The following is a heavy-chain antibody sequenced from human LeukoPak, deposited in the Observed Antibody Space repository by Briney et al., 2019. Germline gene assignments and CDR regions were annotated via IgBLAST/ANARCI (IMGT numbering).Heavy chain of an antibody. CDR2: INSDGSST. V-gene: IGHV3-74*01. Sequence: PGGSLRLSCAASGFTFSSYWMHWVRQAPGKGLAWVSRINSDGSSTSYADSVKGRFTISRDNAKNTLYLQMNSLRAEDTAVYYCARVGDYYDSSGYYWRAFDIWGQGTMVTVSS. CDR3: ARVGDYYDSSGYYWRAFDI. D-gene: IGHD3-22*01. CDR1: GFTFSSYW. J-gene: IGHJ3*02.